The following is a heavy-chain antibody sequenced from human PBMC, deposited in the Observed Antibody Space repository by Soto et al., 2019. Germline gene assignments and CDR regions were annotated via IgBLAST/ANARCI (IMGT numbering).Heavy chain of an antibody. Sequence: QVQLQESGPGLVKPSETLSLTCTVSGTSFTTYYWSWIRQPPGKGLEWIGYIFFSGHIKYNPSLKSRVTMSVDTSKNQFSLKLSSVTAADTAVYYCAREGGGYRLDYWGQGTLVTVSS. CDR3: AREGGGYRLDY. D-gene: IGHD3-16*02. J-gene: IGHJ4*02. CDR1: GTSFTTYY. CDR2: IFFSGHI. V-gene: IGHV4-59*01.